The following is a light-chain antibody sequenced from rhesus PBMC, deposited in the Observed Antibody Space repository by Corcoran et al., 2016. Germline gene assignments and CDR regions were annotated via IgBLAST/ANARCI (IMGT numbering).Light chain of an antibody. CDR3: QRGYSYPLT. CDR1: QSLSNY. CDR2: SAS. Sequence: DIQMTQSPPSLSASVGDRVTIICQASQSLSNYLNWYQQKPGKIPKLRIYSASSLQSGIPSRFSGSGSGTDFTLTISSLQPEDFATYYCQRGYSYPLTFGGGTKVELK. V-gene: IGKV1-43*03. J-gene: IGKJ4*01.